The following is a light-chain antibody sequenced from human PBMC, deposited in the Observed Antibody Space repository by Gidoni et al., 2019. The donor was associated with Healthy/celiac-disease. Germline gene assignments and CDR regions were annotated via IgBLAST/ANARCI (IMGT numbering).Light chain of an antibody. V-gene: IGKV3-15*01. CDR3: QQYNNWPPT. J-gene: IGKJ1*01. CDR2: GSS. CDR1: PSVSSN. Sequence: ELVMPPSPVTLSVSQGERAPLSCRASPSVSSNLAWYQQKPGQAPRLLIYGSSTRATGIPARFSGSGSGPEFTLTISSLQSEDFAVYYCQQYNNWPPTFXQXTKVEIK.